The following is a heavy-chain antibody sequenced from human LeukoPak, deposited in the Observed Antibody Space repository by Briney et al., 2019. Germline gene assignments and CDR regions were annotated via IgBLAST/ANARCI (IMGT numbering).Heavy chain of an antibody. J-gene: IGHJ4*02. CDR3: TTEHGVVLEYYFDY. CDR2: ISFDGTIK. Sequence: GGSLRLSCAASGFTFSSYGIHWVRQAPGKGLEWVAVISFDGTIKYYADSVKGRFTSSRDNSKNTLYLQMNSLKTEDTAVYYCTTEHGVVLEYYFDYWGQGTLVTVSS. CDR1: GFTFSSYG. D-gene: IGHD3-3*01. V-gene: IGHV3-33*08.